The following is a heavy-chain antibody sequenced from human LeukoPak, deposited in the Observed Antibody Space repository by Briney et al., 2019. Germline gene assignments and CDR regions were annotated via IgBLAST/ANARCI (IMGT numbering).Heavy chain of an antibody. J-gene: IGHJ4*02. CDR2: IYPGDSDT. V-gene: IGHV5-51*01. CDR3: ARRIVPDCSGGTCSSGVGY. CDR1: GYNFTNYW. Sequence: GESLKISCKGSGYNFTNYWIAWVRQMPGKGLGWMGIIYPGDSDTRYSPSFQGQVTISADKSISTAYMQWSSLKASDTVMYYCARRIVPDCSGGTCSSGVGYWGQGTLVTVSS. D-gene: IGHD2-15*01.